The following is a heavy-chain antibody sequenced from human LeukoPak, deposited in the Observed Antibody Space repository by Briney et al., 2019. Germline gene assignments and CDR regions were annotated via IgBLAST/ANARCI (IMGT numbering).Heavy chain of an antibody. CDR1: GFTFSDYY. D-gene: IGHD6-19*01. V-gene: IGHV3-11*06. Sequence: GGSLRLSCAASGFTFSDYYMSWIRRAPGKGLEWVSYISSSSSYTNYADSVKGRFTISRDNAKNSLYLQMNSLRAEDTAVYYCARVKGPKRSAGDYWGLGTLVTVSS. CDR2: ISSSSSYT. J-gene: IGHJ4*02. CDR3: ARVKGPKRSAGDY.